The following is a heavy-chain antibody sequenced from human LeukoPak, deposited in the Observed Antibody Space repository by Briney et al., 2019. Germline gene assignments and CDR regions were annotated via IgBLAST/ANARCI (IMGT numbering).Heavy chain of an antibody. Sequence: GGSLRLSCVASGFTFTTYWMHWVRQAPGKGLVWVSRINGDGSNSNYADSVKGRFTISRDSARNTLYLQMSGLRAEDTALYYCARTSPTSHFDFWGQGTLVTVSS. CDR2: INGDGSNS. CDR1: GFTFTTYW. CDR3: ARTSPTSHFDF. J-gene: IGHJ4*02. D-gene: IGHD3-16*01. V-gene: IGHV3-74*01.